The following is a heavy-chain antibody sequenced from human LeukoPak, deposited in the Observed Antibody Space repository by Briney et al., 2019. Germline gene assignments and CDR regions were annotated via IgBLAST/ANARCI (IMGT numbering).Heavy chain of an antibody. CDR2: IYYTGST. V-gene: IGHV4-59*01. D-gene: IGHD3-22*01. CDR3: ARYDYDWFLDY. Sequence: TASETLSLTCIVSGGSISSYYWSWIRQPPGKGLEWIGYIYYTGSTNYNPSLKSRVTISLDTSNNQFSLRLSSGTAADTAVYYCARYDYDWFLDYWGQGTLVTVSS. CDR1: GGSISSYY. J-gene: IGHJ4*02.